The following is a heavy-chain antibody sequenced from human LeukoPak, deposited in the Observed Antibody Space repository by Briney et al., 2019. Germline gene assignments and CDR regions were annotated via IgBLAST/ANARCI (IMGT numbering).Heavy chain of an antibody. CDR3: AKEKGDYASDWFDP. CDR1: GFTFSSYG. CDR2: IRYDGSNK. J-gene: IGHJ5*02. D-gene: IGHD4-17*01. V-gene: IGHV3-30*02. Sequence: GGSLRLSCAASGFTFSSYGMHWVRQAPGKGLEWVAFIRYDGSNKYYADFVKGRFTISRDNSKNTLYLQMNSLRAEDTAVYYCAKEKGDYASDWFDPWGQGTLVTVSS.